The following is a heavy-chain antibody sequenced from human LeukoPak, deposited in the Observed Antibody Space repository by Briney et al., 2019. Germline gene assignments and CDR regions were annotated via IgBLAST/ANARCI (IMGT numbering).Heavy chain of an antibody. Sequence: ASVKVSCKASGYTFTSYAMHWVRQAPGQRLEWMGWINAGNGNTKYSQNFQGRVTITRDTSASTAYMELSRVRSEDTAVYYCARGVGSWYYYHIRGWFDPWGQGTLVTVSS. CDR1: GYTFTSYA. J-gene: IGHJ5*02. V-gene: IGHV1-3*01. D-gene: IGHD6-13*01. CDR3: ARGVGSWYYYHIRGWFDP. CDR2: INAGNGNT.